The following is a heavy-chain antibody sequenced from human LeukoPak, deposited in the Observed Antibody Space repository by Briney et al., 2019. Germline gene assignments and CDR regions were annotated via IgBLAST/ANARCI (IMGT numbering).Heavy chain of an antibody. V-gene: IGHV4-59*08. CDR2: IYYSGST. Sequence: PSETLSLTCTVSGGSISSYYWSWIRQPPGKGLEWIGYIYYSGSTNYNPSLKSRVTISVDTSKNQFSLKLSSVTAADTAVYYCATSYCSSTSCYFDPWGQGTLVTVSS. CDR3: ATSYCSSTSCYFDP. J-gene: IGHJ5*02. D-gene: IGHD2-2*01. CDR1: GGSISSYY.